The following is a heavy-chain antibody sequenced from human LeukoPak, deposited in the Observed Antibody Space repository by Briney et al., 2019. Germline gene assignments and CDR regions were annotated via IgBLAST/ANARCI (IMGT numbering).Heavy chain of an antibody. CDR3: ARDRGKYYDFWSGYSDY. V-gene: IGHV3-30*02. J-gene: IGHJ4*02. D-gene: IGHD3-3*01. CDR2: IRYDGSNK. Sequence: GGSLRLSCAASGFTFSSYGMHWVRQAPGKGLEWVAFIRYDGSNKYYADSVKGRFTISRDNSKNTLYLQMNSLRAEDTAVYYCARDRGKYYDFWSGYSDYWGQGTLVTVSS. CDR1: GFTFSSYG.